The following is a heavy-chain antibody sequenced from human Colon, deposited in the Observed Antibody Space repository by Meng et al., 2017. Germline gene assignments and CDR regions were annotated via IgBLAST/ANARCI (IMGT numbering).Heavy chain of an antibody. CDR2: ISGSGGST. V-gene: IGHV3-23*01. Sequence: GGSLRLSCAASGFTFSSYAMSWVRQAPGKGLEWVSAISGSGGSTYYADSVKGRFTLSRDNSKNTLYLQMNSLRAEDTAVYYCAKGYGSYSQYYFDYWGQGTLVTVSS. CDR1: GFTFSSYA. J-gene: IGHJ4*02. D-gene: IGHD1-26*01. CDR3: AKGYGSYSQYYFDY.